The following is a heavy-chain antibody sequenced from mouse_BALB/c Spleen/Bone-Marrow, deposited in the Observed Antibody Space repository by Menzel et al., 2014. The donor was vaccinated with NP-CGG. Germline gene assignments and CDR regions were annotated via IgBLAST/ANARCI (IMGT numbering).Heavy chain of an antibody. D-gene: IGHD2-12*01. Sequence: QVHVKQPGAELVKPGASVKLSCEASGYTFTSYYMCWVKQRPGQGLEWIGEINPSNGGTNFNEKFKSKATLTVDKSSSTAYMSLSSLTSEDSAVYYCTRSRRAMDHWGQGTSVTVSS. CDR2: INPSNGGT. CDR3: TRSRRAMDH. CDR1: GYTFTSYY. V-gene: IGHV1S81*02. J-gene: IGHJ4*01.